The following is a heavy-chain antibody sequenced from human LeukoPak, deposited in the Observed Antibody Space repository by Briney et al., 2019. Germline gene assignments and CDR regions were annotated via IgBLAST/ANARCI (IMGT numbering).Heavy chain of an antibody. CDR3: AKDSPVATW. Sequence: GGSLRLSCAASGFTFSSPAMSWVRQAPGKGLEWVSSITPSGDGTYYAASVKGRYTISRDNSKNTLYLQMDSLRADDTAKYYCAKDSPVATWWGQGTLVTVSS. CDR2: ITPSGDGT. D-gene: IGHD1-26*01. CDR1: GFTFSSPA. V-gene: IGHV3-23*01. J-gene: IGHJ4*02.